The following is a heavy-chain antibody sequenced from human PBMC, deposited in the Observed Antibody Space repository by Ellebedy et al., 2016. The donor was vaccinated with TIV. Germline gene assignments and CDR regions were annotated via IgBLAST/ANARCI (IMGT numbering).Heavy chain of an antibody. V-gene: IGHV3-30*03. Sequence: PGGSLRLSCAASGFTFSHFGIHWVRQAPGKGLEWVTVISYDGNNKYYADSVKGRFTISRDNSKNTLYLQMNSLRAEDTAVYYCARKNSSGWTFDYWGQGTLVTVSS. J-gene: IGHJ4*02. CDR1: GFTFSHFG. CDR2: ISYDGNNK. CDR3: ARKNSSGWTFDY. D-gene: IGHD6-19*01.